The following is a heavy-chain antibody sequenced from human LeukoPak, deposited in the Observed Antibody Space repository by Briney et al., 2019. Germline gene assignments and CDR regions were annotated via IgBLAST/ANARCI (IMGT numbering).Heavy chain of an antibody. V-gene: IGHV1-18*01. D-gene: IGHD6-19*01. J-gene: IGHJ6*02. Sequence: ASVKVSCKASGYTFTSYGISWVRQAPGQGLVWMGWISAYNGNTNYAQKLQGRVTMTTDTSTSTAYMELRSLRSDDTAVYYCASRIAVAGTLYYYYGMDVWGQGTTVTVSS. CDR2: ISAYNGNT. CDR3: ASRIAVAGTLYYYYGMDV. CDR1: GYTFTSYG.